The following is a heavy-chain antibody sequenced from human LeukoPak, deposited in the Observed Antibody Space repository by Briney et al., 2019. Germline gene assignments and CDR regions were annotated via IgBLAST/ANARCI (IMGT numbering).Heavy chain of an antibody. CDR1: GFTFNSYA. CDR3: ARGLDTMVRGVILDY. J-gene: IGHJ4*02. CDR2: ISGSGGTT. D-gene: IGHD3-10*01. Sequence: GGSLRLSCAASGFTFNSYAMNWVRQAPGKGLEWVSGISGSGGTTYYADSVKGRFTISRDNSKNTLYLQMNSLRAEDTAVYYCARGLDTMVRGVILDYWGQGTLVTVSS. V-gene: IGHV3-23*01.